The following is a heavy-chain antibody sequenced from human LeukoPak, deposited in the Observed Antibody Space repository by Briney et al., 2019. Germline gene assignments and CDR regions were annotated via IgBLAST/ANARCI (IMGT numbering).Heavy chain of an antibody. CDR3: ADSYDILPGYYIGPGN. Sequence: GGSLRLSCVASVCTFSSYGKHWVRQAPGKGLEWVAVISYDGSNKYYADSVKGRFTISRDNSKNTLYLQMNSLRAEDTAVYYCADSYDILPGYYIGPGNWGQGTLVTVSS. J-gene: IGHJ4*02. CDR1: VCTFSSYG. D-gene: IGHD3-9*01. V-gene: IGHV3-30*03. CDR2: ISYDGSNK.